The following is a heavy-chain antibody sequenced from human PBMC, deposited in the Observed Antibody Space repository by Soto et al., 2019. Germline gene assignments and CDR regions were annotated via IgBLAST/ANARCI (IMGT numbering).Heavy chain of an antibody. J-gene: IGHJ4*02. V-gene: IGHV3-33*01. CDR2: IWYDGSNK. CDR3: ARDLWVQTRRGFDY. CDR1: GFTFSSYG. Sequence: PGGSLRLSCAASGFTFSSYGMHWVRQAPGKGLEWVAVIWYDGSNKYYADTVKGRFTISRDNSKNTLYLQMNSLRAEDTAVYYCARDLWVQTRRGFDYWGQGTLVTVSS. D-gene: IGHD5-18*01.